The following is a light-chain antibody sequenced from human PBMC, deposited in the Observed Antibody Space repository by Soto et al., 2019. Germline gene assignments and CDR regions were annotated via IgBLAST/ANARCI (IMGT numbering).Light chain of an antibody. CDR2: GAS. J-gene: IGKJ1*01. CDR1: QSVSSN. V-gene: IGKV3-15*01. Sequence: EIVMMQSASTLSGSAGERATLSWRASQSVSSNLAWYQQKPGQAPRLLIYGASTRATGIPARFSGSGYGTEFNLTISSLQSEDFAVYYCQQYNNWPRTFGQGTKVDIK. CDR3: QQYNNWPRT.